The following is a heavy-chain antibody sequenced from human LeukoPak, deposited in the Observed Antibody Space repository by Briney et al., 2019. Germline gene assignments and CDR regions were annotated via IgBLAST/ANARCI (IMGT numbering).Heavy chain of an antibody. CDR2: INPNSGGT. D-gene: IGHD6-13*01. Sequence: ASVKVSCKASGYTFTRYYTHWVRQAPGQGLEWMGWINPNSGGTNYAQKFQGRVTMTRDTSISTAYMELSRLRSDDTAVYYCARAGAPLIAAALLFDYWGQGTLVTVSS. V-gene: IGHV1-2*02. CDR1: GYTFTRYY. J-gene: IGHJ4*02. CDR3: ARAGAPLIAAALLFDY.